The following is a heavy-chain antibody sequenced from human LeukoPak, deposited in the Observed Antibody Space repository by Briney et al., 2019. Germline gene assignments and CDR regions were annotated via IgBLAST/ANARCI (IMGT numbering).Heavy chain of an antibody. CDR1: GFTFSSYS. V-gene: IGHV3-21*01. CDR2: ISSSSSYI. Sequence: GGSLRLSCAASGFTFSSYSMNWVRRAPGKGREWVSSISSSSSYIYYADSVKGRFTISRDNAKNSLYLQMNSLRAEDTAVYYCARVGYYDSSGYRAFDIWGQGTMVTVSS. D-gene: IGHD3-22*01. J-gene: IGHJ3*02. CDR3: ARVGYYDSSGYRAFDI.